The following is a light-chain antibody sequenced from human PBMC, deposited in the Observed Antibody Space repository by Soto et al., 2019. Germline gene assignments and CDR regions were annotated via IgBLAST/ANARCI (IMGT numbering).Light chain of an antibody. V-gene: IGLV2-14*01. CDR2: EVT. J-gene: IGLJ1*01. CDR1: SSDVGGHNY. Sequence: SVLTQPASVSGSPGQSITISCAGSSSDVGGHNYVSWYQQHPGKAPKLLIYEVTNRPSGVSNRFSGSKSGNTASLTISGLQAEDEADYYCSSYRSTSYVFGTGTKVTVL. CDR3: SSYRSTSYV.